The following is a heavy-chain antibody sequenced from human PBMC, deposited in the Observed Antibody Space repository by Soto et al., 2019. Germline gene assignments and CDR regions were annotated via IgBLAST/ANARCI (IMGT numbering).Heavy chain of an antibody. J-gene: IGHJ5*02. Sequence: PGESLKISCKGSGYSFTSYWISWVRQMPGKGLEWMGRIDPSDSYTNYSPSFQGHVTISADKSISTAYLQWSSLKASDTAMYYCARRRTRTTVTSHTDNWFDPWGQGTLVTVSS. CDR3: ARRRTRTTVTSHTDNWFDP. CDR1: GYSFTSYW. CDR2: IDPSDSYT. D-gene: IGHD4-17*01. V-gene: IGHV5-10-1*01.